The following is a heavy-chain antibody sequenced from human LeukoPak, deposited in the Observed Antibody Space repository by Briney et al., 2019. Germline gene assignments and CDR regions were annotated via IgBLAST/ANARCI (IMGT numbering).Heavy chain of an antibody. CDR2: IYSSGST. J-gene: IGHJ4*02. CDR3: ARDLSGNGDY. V-gene: IGHV4-4*07. D-gene: IGHD4-23*01. Sequence: SETLSLTCTVSGGSISNYYWSWIRQPAGKGMEWIGRIYSSGSTNYNPSHKSRVTMSVDTSKNQFSLKLSPVTAADTAVYYCARDLSGNGDYWGQGTLVTVSS. CDR1: GGSISNYY.